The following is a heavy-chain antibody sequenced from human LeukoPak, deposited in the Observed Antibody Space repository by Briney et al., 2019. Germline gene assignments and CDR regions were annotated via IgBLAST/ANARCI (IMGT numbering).Heavy chain of an antibody. CDR3: ARRESGSLHYYYGMDV. D-gene: IGHD1-26*01. V-gene: IGHV5-51*01. J-gene: IGHJ6*02. CDR1: GYSFTSYW. Sequence: GESLKISCKGSGYSFTSYWIGWVRQMPGKGLEWMGIIHPGDSVSRYSPSFQGQVTITADKSISTAYLQWSSLKASDTAMYYCARRESGSLHYYYGMDVWGQGTTVTVSS. CDR2: IHPGDSVS.